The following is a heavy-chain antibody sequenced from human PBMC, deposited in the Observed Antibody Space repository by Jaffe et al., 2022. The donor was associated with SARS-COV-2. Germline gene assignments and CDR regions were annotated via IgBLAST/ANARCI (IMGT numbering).Heavy chain of an antibody. J-gene: IGHJ6*02. CDR3: AIVGVPGSLVYYYYYGMDV. CDR2: INPNSGGT. Sequence: QVQLVQSGAEVKKPGASVKVSCKASGYTFTGYYMHWVRQAPGQGLEWMGRINPNSGGTNYAQKFQGRVTMTRDTSISTAYMELSRLRSDDTAVYYCAIVGVPGSLVYYYYYGMDVWGQGTTVTVSS. V-gene: IGHV1-2*06. CDR1: GYTFTGYY. D-gene: IGHD3-10*01.